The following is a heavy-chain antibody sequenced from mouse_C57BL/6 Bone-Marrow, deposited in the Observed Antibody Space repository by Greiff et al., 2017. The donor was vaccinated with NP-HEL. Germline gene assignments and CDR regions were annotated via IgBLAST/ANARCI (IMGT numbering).Heavy chain of an antibody. J-gene: IGHJ4*01. CDR3: ARSDFYYGSSDYYAMDY. CDR1: GYAFSSSW. Sequence: VKLMESGPELVKPGASVKISCKASGYAFSSSWMNWVKQRPGKGLEWIGRIYPGDGDTNYNGKFKGKATLTADKSSRPAYMQLSSLTSEDSAVYICARSDFYYGSSDYYAMDYWGQGTSVTVSS. CDR2: IYPGDGDT. D-gene: IGHD1-1*01. V-gene: IGHV1-82*01.